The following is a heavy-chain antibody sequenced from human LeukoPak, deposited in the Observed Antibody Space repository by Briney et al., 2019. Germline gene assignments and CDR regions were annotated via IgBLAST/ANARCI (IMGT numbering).Heavy chain of an antibody. J-gene: IGHJ5*02. D-gene: IGHD2-15*01. Sequence: GGSLRLSCVASGFTFTNAWMSWVRQAPGKGLEWVARIRSKAYGGTPEYAAPVQGRFTISRDDSRATLYLQMNSLKTEDTAVYYCTTDLGGYFTGGSCYTGLYNCFDPWGQGTLVTVSS. V-gene: IGHV3-15*01. CDR3: TTDLGGYFTGGSCYTGLYNCFDP. CDR2: IRSKAYGGTP. CDR1: GFTFTNAW.